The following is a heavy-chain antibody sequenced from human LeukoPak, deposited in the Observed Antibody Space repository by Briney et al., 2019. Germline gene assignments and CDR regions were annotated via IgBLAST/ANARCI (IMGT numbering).Heavy chain of an antibody. CDR3: AKDSYYYDSSGYGDMGDYFDY. CDR1: GFTFSSYG. V-gene: IGHV3-30*02. Sequence: GGSLRLSCAASGFTFSSYGMHWVRQAPGKGLEWGAFIRYDGSNKYYADSVKGRFTISRDNSKNTLYLQMNSLRAEDTAVYYCAKDSYYYDSSGYGDMGDYFDYWGQGTLVTVSS. CDR2: IRYDGSNK. D-gene: IGHD3-22*01. J-gene: IGHJ4*02.